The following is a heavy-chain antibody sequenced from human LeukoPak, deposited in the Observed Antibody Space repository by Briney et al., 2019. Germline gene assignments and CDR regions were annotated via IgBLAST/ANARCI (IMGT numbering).Heavy chain of an antibody. J-gene: IGHJ4*02. D-gene: IGHD3-22*01. CDR3: ASVFSGYYEDH. Sequence: GSLRLSCAASGFTFSSYSMNWVRQAPGKGLEWIGEIYHSGRTNYNPSLKSRVTMSVDKSKNQFSLKLSSVTAADTAVYYCASVFSGYYEDHWGQGALVTVSS. CDR1: GFTFSSYSM. CDR2: IYHSGRT. V-gene: IGHV4-4*02.